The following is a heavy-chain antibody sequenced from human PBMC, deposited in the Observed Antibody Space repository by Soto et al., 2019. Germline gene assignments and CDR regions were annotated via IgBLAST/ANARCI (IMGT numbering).Heavy chain of an antibody. V-gene: IGHV1-3*01. Sequence: ASVKVSCKASGYTFTSYAMHWVRQAPGQRLEWMGWINAGNGNTKYSQKFQGRVTITRDTSASTAYMELSSLRSEDTAVYYCARGGYCSGGSCSYYYYGMDVWGQGTTVTVSS. CDR3: ARGGYCSGGSCSYYYYGMDV. D-gene: IGHD2-15*01. CDR1: GYTFTSYA. CDR2: INAGNGNT. J-gene: IGHJ6*02.